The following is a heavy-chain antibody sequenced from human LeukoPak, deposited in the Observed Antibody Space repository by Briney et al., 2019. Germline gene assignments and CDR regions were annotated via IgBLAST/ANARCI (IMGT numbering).Heavy chain of an antibody. J-gene: IGHJ4*02. CDR1: GGSISSFY. CDR2: IYYSGST. V-gene: IGHV4-59*01. Sequence: SETLSLTCSVSGGSISSFYWSWIRQPPGKGLEWTGYIYYSGSTNYNPSVKSRVTISVDTSKNQFSLKLSSVTAADTAVYYCARGSGSFGYWGQGTLVTVSS. D-gene: IGHD3-10*01. CDR3: ARGSGSFGY.